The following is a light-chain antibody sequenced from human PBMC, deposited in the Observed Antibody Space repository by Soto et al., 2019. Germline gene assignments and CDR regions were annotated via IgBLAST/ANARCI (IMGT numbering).Light chain of an antibody. CDR3: QQYNNWPFT. Sequence: IVMTQSPATLSVSPGERATLSCRASQSVSSNLAWYQQKPGQAPRLLIYGASSGATGVPARFSGSGSGTEFTLTISSLQSEDFAVYYCQQYNNWPFTFGPGTKVDIK. CDR1: QSVSSN. V-gene: IGKV3-15*01. CDR2: GAS. J-gene: IGKJ3*01.